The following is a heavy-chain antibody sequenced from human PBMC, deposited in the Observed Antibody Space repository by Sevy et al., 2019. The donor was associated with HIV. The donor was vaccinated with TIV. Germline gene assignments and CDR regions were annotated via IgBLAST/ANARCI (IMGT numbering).Heavy chain of an antibody. CDR3: ARPRANYVDHYFFYAMDV. Sequence: GGSLRLSCAASGFAFTNYYAMHWVRQAPGKGLEWVSLISYDRSDKYYADSVKGRFTISRDNFKNTLYLQMYSLTTEDTAVYYCARPRANYVDHYFFYAMDVWGQGTTVTVSS. D-gene: IGHD4-17*01. V-gene: IGHV3-30-3*01. CDR2: ISYDRSDK. J-gene: IGHJ6*02. CDR1: GFAFTNYYA.